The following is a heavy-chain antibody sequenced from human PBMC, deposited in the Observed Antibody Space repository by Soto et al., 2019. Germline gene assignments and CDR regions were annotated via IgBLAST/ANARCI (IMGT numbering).Heavy chain of an antibody. CDR3: ARVRFVRYGDYVWFDP. CDR1: GGSISSGGYY. V-gene: IGHV4-31*03. J-gene: IGHJ5*02. CDR2: IYYSGST. D-gene: IGHD4-17*01. Sequence: QVQLQESGPGLVKPSQTLSLTCTVSGGSISSGGYYWSWIRQHPGKGLEWIGYIYYSGSTYYNPSLKSRVTMSVDTSKNQFSLKLSSVTAADTAVYYCARVRFVRYGDYVWFDPWGQGTLVTVSS.